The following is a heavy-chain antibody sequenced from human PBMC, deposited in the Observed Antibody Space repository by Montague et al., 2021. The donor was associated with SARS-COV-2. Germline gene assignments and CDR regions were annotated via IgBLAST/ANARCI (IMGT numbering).Heavy chain of an antibody. CDR2: FDPEDGET. V-gene: IGHV1-24*01. CDR3: ATVNCSSTSCLNYYYYYGMDV. Sequence: SVKVSCKVSGYTLTELSMHWVRQAPGKGLEWMGGFDPEDGETIYAQKFQGRVTMTEDTSTDTAYMELSSLRSEGTAVYYCATVNCSSTSCLNYYYYYGMDVWAKGPRSPSP. CDR1: GYTLTELS. J-gene: IGHJ6*02. D-gene: IGHD2-2*01.